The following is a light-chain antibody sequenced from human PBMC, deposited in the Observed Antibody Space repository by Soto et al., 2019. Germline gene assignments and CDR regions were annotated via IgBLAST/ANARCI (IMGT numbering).Light chain of an antibody. CDR1: QSISSY. Sequence: DLQMTQSPSSLSASVGDRVTITCRASQSISSYLNWYQQKPGKAPKLLIYAASSLQSGVPSRFSGSGSGTDFTLTISSLQPEDFATYYCQQSNSTPLTFGGGTKVEI. V-gene: IGKV1-39*01. CDR2: AAS. CDR3: QQSNSTPLT. J-gene: IGKJ4*01.